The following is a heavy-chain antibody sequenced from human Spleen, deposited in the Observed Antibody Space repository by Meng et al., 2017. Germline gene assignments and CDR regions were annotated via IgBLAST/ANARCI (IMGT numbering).Heavy chain of an antibody. CDR2: IYYSGST. CDR1: GGSVSSGSYY. V-gene: IGHV4-61*01. CDR3: AGESAYSRFDY. Sequence: QVRLQESGPGLVRPSETLSLTCTVSGGSVSSGSYYWSWIRQPPGKGLEWIGYIYYSGSTRYNPSLKSRVTISVDTSKNQFSLKLSSVTAADTAVYYCAGESAYSRFDYWGQGTLVTVSS. J-gene: IGHJ4*02. D-gene: IGHD5-18*01.